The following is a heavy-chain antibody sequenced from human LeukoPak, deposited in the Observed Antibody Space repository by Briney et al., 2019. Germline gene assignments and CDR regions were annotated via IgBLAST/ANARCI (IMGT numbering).Heavy chain of an antibody. CDR3: ARHSTSSGWYWY. D-gene: IGHD6-19*01. CDR2: IDPSDSYT. J-gene: IGHJ4*02. Sequence: GESLKNSCKGSGYSFTSYWISWVRQMPGKRLEWMGRIDPSDSYTNYSPSFQGHVTISADKSISTAYLQWSSLKASDTAMYYCARHSTSSGWYWYWGQGTLVTVSS. CDR1: GYSFTSYW. V-gene: IGHV5-10-1*01.